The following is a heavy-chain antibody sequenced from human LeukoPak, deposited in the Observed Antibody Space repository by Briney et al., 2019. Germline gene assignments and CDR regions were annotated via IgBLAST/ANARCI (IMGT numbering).Heavy chain of an antibody. CDR2: ISTNGGST. Sequence: GGSLRLSCAASGFTFSSYAMSWVRQAPGEGLEWVSAISTNGGSTYFADSVKGRFTITRDNSKNTLYLQMNSLRAEDTAVYYCAKEDASSSWYGIDYWGQGTLVTVSS. D-gene: IGHD6-13*01. V-gene: IGHV3-23*01. J-gene: IGHJ4*02. CDR3: AKEDASSSWYGIDY. CDR1: GFTFSSYA.